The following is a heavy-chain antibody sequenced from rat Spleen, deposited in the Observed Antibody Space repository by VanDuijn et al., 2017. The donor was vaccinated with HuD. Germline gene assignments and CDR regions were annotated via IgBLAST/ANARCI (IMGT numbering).Heavy chain of an antibody. D-gene: IGHD5-1*01. CDR1: GFSLTNYS. CDR3: ARGWERFAY. Sequence: QVQLKESGPGLVQPSETLSLTCTVSGFSLTNYSVSWVRQPSGKGLEWIAAILTGGNTYYNPALKSRLSISRDTSKSQVFLKMNILQTEDTAMYFCARGWERFAYWGQGTLVTVSS. CDR2: ILTGGNT. V-gene: IGHV2-6*01. J-gene: IGHJ3*01.